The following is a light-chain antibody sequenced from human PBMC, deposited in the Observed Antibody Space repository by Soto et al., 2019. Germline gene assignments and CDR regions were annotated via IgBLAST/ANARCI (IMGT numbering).Light chain of an antibody. CDR2: GAS. V-gene: IGKV3-20*01. Sequence: EMVLTQSPGTLSLSPGERATLSCRASQSVSSSCLAWYQQKPGQAPRLLIYGASSRATGIPDRFSGSGSGTDFTLTISRLEPEDFAVYYCQQDGSSSITFGQGTRLEIK. CDR3: QQDGSSSIT. CDR1: QSVSSSC. J-gene: IGKJ5*01.